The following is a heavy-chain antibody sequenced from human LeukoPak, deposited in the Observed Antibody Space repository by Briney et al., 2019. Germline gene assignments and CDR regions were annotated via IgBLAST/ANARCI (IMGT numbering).Heavy chain of an antibody. CDR3: ARLQREIRAWDS. CDR2: INHGGGT. V-gene: IGHV4-34*01. D-gene: IGHD3-3*02. J-gene: IGHJ4*02. Sequence: PSETLSLTCAVYGGSFTDYYWSWIRQPPGKGLEWIGEINHGGGTNYNPSLKSRITLSVDTPNKQFSRRLSSVTATDTAVYYCARLQREIRAWDSWGQGTLVTVSS. CDR1: GGSFTDYY.